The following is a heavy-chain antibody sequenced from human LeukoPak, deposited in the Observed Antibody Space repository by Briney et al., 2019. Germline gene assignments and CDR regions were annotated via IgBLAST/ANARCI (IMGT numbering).Heavy chain of an antibody. J-gene: IGHJ4*02. CDR2: IYYSGST. CDR3: ARDRGYSYGYE. D-gene: IGHD5-18*01. Sequence: PSETLSLTCTVSGGSISSYYWSWIRQPPGKGLEWIGYIYYSGSTNYNPSLKSRVTIPVDTSKNQFSLKLSSVTAADTAVYYCARDRGYSYGYEWGQGTLVTVSS. CDR1: GGSISSYY. V-gene: IGHV4-59*01.